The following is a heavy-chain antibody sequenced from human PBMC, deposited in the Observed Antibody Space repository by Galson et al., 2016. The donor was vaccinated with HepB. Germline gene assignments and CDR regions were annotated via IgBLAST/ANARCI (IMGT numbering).Heavy chain of an antibody. V-gene: IGHV4-39*07. J-gene: IGHJ2*01. CDR3: ASATTVTTYWYFDL. Sequence: SETLSLTCTVSGGSISSSTYYWGWIRQPPGKGLEWIGSIYYSGTTYYNPSLKSRVTISLDTSKNQFSLKLNSVTAADAAVYYCASATTVTTYWYFDLWGRGTLVTVSS. D-gene: IGHD4-17*01. CDR1: GGSISSSTYY. CDR2: IYYSGTT.